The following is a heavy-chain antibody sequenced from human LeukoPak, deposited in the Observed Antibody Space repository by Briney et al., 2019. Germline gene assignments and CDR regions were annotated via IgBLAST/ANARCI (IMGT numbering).Heavy chain of an antibody. D-gene: IGHD1-7*01. J-gene: IGHJ3*02. CDR2: MNPNSGNT. V-gene: IGHV1-8*03. CDR1: GYTFTSYD. Sequence: ASVKVSCKASGYTFTSYDINWVRQATGQGLEWMGWMNPNSGNTGYAQKFQGRVTITRNTSISTAYMELSSLRSEDTAVYYCARVYNWNYVRAFDIWGQGTMVTVSS. CDR3: ARVYNWNYVRAFDI.